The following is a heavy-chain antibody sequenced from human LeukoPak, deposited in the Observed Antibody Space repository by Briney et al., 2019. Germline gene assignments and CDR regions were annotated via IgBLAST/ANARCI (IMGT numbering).Heavy chain of an antibody. D-gene: IGHD2-21*01. CDR3: ARRKDCQH. V-gene: IGHV3-7*01. CDR2: IKQDGSEK. CDR1: GFTFSSYW. J-gene: IGHJ4*02. Sequence: GGSLRLSCAASGFTFSSYWRTWVRQAPGKGLEWVANIKQDGSEKYYVDSVKGRFTISRDNAKNSLYLQMNSLGAEDTAVYYCARRKDCQHWGQGTLVTVSS.